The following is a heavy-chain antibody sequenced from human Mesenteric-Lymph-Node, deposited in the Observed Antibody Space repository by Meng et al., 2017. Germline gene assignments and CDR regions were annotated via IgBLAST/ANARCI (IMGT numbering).Heavy chain of an antibody. Sequence: SETLSLTCTVSGGSISSSSYYWGWIRQPPGKGLEWIGSIYYSGSTYYNPSLKSRVTISVDTSKNQFSLKLSSVTAADTAVYYCARPYGSGNPIDYWGQGTLVTVSS. D-gene: IGHD3-10*01. CDR1: GGSISSSSYY. V-gene: IGHV4-39*07. J-gene: IGHJ4*02. CDR2: IYYSGST. CDR3: ARPYGSGNPIDY.